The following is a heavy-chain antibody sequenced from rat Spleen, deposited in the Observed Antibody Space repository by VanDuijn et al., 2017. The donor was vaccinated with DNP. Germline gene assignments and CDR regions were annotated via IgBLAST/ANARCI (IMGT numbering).Heavy chain of an antibody. CDR2: ITTSGDNT. Sequence: EVQLVESGGDLVQPGRSLKLSCIASGFTFNKYWMTWIRQVPGKGLEWVASITTSGDNTYYPDSVKGRFTVSRDNAKNTLYLQMNRLRSEDTATYYCARDGRDDWYFDFWGPGTMVTVSS. CDR1: GFTFNKYW. D-gene: IGHD4-6*01. CDR3: ARDGRDDWYFDF. J-gene: IGHJ1*01. V-gene: IGHV5-31*01.